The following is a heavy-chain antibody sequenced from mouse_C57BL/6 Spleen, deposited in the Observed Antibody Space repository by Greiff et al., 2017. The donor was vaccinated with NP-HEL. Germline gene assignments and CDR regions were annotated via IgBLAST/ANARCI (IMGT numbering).Heavy chain of an antibody. CDR1: GYTFSSYT. CDR2: INPSSGYT. CDR3: ARYTTVVATVDY. Sequence: QLQQSGAELARPGASVKMSCKASGYTFSSYTMHWVKQRPGQGLEWIGYINPSSGYTKYNQKFKDKATLTADKSSSTAYMQLSSLTSEDSAVYYCARYTTVVATVDYWGQGTTLTVSS. J-gene: IGHJ2*01. D-gene: IGHD1-1*01. V-gene: IGHV1-4*01.